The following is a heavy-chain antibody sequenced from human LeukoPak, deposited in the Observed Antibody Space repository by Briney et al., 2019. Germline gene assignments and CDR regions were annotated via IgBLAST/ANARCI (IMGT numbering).Heavy chain of an antibody. CDR3: ARDGRNYFDY. J-gene: IGHJ4*02. CDR1: GFTFNNFA. D-gene: IGHD1-26*01. V-gene: IGHV3-23*01. Sequence: PGGSLRLSCAASGFTFNNFAMSWVRQAPGKGLEWVSAISGSGGSTYYADSVKGRFTISRDNSKNTLYLQMNSLRAEDTAVYYCARDGRNYFDYWGQGTLVTVSS. CDR2: ISGSGGST.